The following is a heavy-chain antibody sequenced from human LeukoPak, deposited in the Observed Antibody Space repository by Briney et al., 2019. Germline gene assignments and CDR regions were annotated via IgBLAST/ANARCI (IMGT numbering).Heavy chain of an antibody. Sequence: PSETLSLTCTVSGGSMSTYYWSWIRQPPGKGLEWIAYIYHSGSTNYNPSLKSRVTISVDTSKNQFSVKLSSVTAADTAVYYCARDENGYVWGSFRAWGQGTLVTVSS. CDR2: IYHSGST. V-gene: IGHV4-59*12. CDR1: GGSMSTYY. J-gene: IGHJ5*02. D-gene: IGHD3-16*02. CDR3: ARDENGYVWGSFRA.